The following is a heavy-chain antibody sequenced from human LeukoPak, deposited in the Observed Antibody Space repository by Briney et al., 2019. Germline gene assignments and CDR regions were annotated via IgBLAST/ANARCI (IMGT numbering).Heavy chain of an antibody. D-gene: IGHD2-15*01. CDR2: ISNSDDGR. CDR3: AKDSSASFYCGGGARYSNY. V-gene: IGHV3-23*01. Sequence: PGGSLRLSCAASGFTFSSYAMSWVRQAPGKGLEWVSAISNSDDGRYYADSAKGRFTISRDNSKNTLYLQMNSLRTEDTAVYYCAKDSSASFYCGGGARYSNYWGQGTLVTVSS. J-gene: IGHJ4*02. CDR1: GFTFSSYA.